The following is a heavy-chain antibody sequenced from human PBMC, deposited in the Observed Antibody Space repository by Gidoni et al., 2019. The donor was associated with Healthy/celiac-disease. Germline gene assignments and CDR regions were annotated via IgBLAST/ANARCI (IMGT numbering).Heavy chain of an antibody. CDR2: ISSSSSTI. CDR1: GFTFSSYS. CDR3: SRTVTTVYYYYGMDV. Sequence: EVQLVESGGGLVQPGGSLRLYCAASGFTFSSYSMNWVRQAPGKWLEWVSYISSSSSTIYSADSVKGRFTISSDNAKNSLYLRMNSLRDDDTAVYYCSRTVTTVYYYYGMDVWGQGTTVTVSS. J-gene: IGHJ6*02. D-gene: IGHD4-4*01. V-gene: IGHV3-48*02.